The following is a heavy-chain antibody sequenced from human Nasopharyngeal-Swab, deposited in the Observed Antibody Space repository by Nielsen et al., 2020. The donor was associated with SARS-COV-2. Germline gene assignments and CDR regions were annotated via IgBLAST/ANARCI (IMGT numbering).Heavy chain of an antibody. CDR2: LSSVGNT. J-gene: IGHJ3*02. Sequence: GESLKISCAASGFTIGGWYMSWVRQAPGKGLEWVTILSSVGNTFYIESVKGRFTISRDNSKNTLYLQMNSLRAEDTAVYYCARDWSPFYAFDIWGQGTMVTVSS. CDR1: GFTIGGWY. D-gene: IGHD3-3*01. CDR3: ARDWSPFYAFDI. V-gene: IGHV3-53*01.